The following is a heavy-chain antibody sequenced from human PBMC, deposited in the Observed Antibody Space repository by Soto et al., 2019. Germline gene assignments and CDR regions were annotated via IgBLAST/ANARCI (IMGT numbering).Heavy chain of an antibody. D-gene: IGHD2-15*01. CDR1: GYTFTSYG. CDR3: ARDNRRYCSGGGCYSGGNY. J-gene: IGHJ4*02. V-gene: IGHV1-18*01. CDR2: ISAYNGNT. Sequence: QVQLVQSGAEVKKPGASVKVSCKASGYTFTSYGISWVRQAPGQGLEWMGWISAYNGNTNYAQKLQGRVTMTTHTPTSTAYMELRSLRSDDEAVYYCARDNRRYCSGGGCYSGGNYGGQGTLVTVSS.